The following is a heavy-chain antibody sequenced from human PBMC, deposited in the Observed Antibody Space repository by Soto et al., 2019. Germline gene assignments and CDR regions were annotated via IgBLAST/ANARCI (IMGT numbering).Heavy chain of an antibody. V-gene: IGHV3-21*01. CDR1: GFTFSSYT. Sequence: GGSLRLSCAASGFTFSSYTMNWVRQAPGKGLEWVSSISSSTSYIYYTDSVKGRFTISRDNAKNSLYLQMNSLRAEDTAVYYCARDLDDSSPFDYWGRGALVTVS. J-gene: IGHJ4*02. D-gene: IGHD3-22*01. CDR3: ARDLDDSSPFDY. CDR2: ISSSTSYI.